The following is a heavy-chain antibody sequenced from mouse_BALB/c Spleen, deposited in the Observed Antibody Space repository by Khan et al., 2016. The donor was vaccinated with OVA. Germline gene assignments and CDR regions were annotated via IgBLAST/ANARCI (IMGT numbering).Heavy chain of an antibody. CDR2: IGPGSGNP. D-gene: IGHD1-1*01. CDR1: GYTFTSYW. Sequence: DLVKPGASVKLSCKASGYTFTSYWINWIKQRPGQGLEWVGHIGPGSGNPYSNEIFKGKATLTVDTSSSTVYIQRSSLSSEDSAVYFCARSNYYGNGLYAMDYWGQGTSVTVSS. V-gene: IGHV1S41*01. J-gene: IGHJ4*01. CDR3: ARSNYYGNGLYAMDY.